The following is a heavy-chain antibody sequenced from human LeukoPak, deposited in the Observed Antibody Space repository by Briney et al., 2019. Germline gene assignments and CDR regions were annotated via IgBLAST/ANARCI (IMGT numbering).Heavy chain of an antibody. Sequence: SETLSLTCTVSCVSVSSYYWSWIRQSPGRGLEWIGYIYHSGSTHYNPSLKSRVTMSVDTSNNQFSLKLTSLTAADSALYYCAREVVLHGYMVRGVKSGLDVWGQGTTVTVSS. CDR1: CVSVSSYY. V-gene: IGHV4-59*02. CDR2: IYHSGST. J-gene: IGHJ6*02. D-gene: IGHD3-10*01. CDR3: AREVVLHGYMVRGVKSGLDV.